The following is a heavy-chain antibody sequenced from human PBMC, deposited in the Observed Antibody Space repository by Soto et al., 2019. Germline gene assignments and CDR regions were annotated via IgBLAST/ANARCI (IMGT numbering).Heavy chain of an antibody. D-gene: IGHD2-2*01. CDR1: GFSFSSYA. CDR2: VSGNSGSS. J-gene: IGHJ4*02. CDR3: VKDTVVVPAAGRGFDY. V-gene: IGHV3-23*01. Sequence: PGGSLRLSCAASGFSFSSYAMSWVRQSPGKGLEWVSSVSGNSGSSYYADSGKGRFTISRDNSKNTLTLEMNSLRAEDTAVYYCVKDTVVVPAAGRGFDYWGQGTLVTVSS.